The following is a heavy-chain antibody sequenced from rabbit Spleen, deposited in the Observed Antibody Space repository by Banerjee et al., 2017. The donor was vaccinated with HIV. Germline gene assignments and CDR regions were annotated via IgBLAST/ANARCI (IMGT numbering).Heavy chain of an antibody. CDR1: GFSFSSSYD. D-gene: IGHD8-1*01. CDR3: ARDAGSYDYIDVYFNL. J-gene: IGHJ4*01. CDR2: MYTGNGKN. V-gene: IGHV1S45*01. Sequence: QEQLEESGGGLVKPEGSLTLTCTASGFSFSSSYDMCWVRQAPGKGLEWIGCMYTGNGKNYYASWAKGRFTISKTSSTTVTLQMTSLTAADTATYFCARDAGSYDYIDVYFNLWGPGTLVTVS.